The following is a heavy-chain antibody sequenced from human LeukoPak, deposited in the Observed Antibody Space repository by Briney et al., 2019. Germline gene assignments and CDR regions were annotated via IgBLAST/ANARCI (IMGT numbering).Heavy chain of an antibody. D-gene: IGHD6-13*01. J-gene: IGHJ5*02. Sequence: SETLSLTCTVSGGSISSYYWGWIRQPPGKGLEWIGSIYYSGSTYYNPSLKSRVTISVDTSKNQFSLKLSSVTAADTAVYYCARVGAAAEGWFDPWGQGTLVTVSS. V-gene: IGHV4-39*07. CDR2: IYYSGST. CDR3: ARVGAAAEGWFDP. CDR1: GGSISSYY.